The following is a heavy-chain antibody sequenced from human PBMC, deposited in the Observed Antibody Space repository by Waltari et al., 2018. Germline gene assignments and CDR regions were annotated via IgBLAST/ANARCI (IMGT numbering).Heavy chain of an antibody. Sequence: QVQLQESGPGLVKPSVTLSLTCTVSGGFISSHYWGRIRPPSGSELEQIGYIYYSGSTNYNPSLKSRVTISVDTSKNQFSLKLSSVTAADTAVYYCARIPGDPDAFDIWGQGTMVTVSS. CDR2: IYYSGST. J-gene: IGHJ3*02. CDR1: GGFISSHY. CDR3: ARIPGDPDAFDI. D-gene: IGHD7-27*01. V-gene: IGHV4-59*11.